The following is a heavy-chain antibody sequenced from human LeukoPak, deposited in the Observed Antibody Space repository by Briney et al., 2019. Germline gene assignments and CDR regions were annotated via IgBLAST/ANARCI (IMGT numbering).Heavy chain of an antibody. V-gene: IGHV1-18*01. Sequence: ASVKVSCKASGYTFTSPGISWVRQAPGQGLGWMGWISAYNGNTEYAEKFQGRVTMTTDTSTSTAYMELRSLGSDDTAVYYCARDTMVTSNWFDPWGQGTLVTVSS. D-gene: IGHD4-17*01. CDR2: ISAYNGNT. J-gene: IGHJ5*02. CDR1: GYTFTSPG. CDR3: ARDTMVTSNWFDP.